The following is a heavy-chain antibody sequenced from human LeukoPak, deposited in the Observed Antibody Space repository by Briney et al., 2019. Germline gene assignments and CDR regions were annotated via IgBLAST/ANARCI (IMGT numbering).Heavy chain of an antibody. CDR1: GGSISSSSYY. CDR3: ASQYYDFWSGYYLAGDFLNWFDP. J-gene: IGHJ5*02. V-gene: IGHV4-39*07. CDR2: IYYSGST. Sequence: KPSETLSLTCTVSGGSISSSSYYWGWIRQPPGRGLEWIGSIYYSGSTYYNPSLKSRVTISVDTSKNQFSLKLSSVTAADTAVYYCASQYYDFWSGYYLAGDFLNWFDPWGQGTLVTVSS. D-gene: IGHD3-3*01.